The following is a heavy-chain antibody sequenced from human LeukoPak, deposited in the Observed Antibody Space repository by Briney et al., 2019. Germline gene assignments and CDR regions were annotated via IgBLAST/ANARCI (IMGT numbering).Heavy chain of an antibody. D-gene: IGHD1/OR15-1a*01. CDR3: ARDGTYGDFDY. CDR2: TRNKANSYTT. J-gene: IGHJ4*02. Sequence: GGYLRLDWAGSGFTFSDHYMDWVRQASGEGLEWLGRTRNKANSYTTEYAASVKGRFTISRDDSKNSLYLQMNSLKTEDTAVYYCARDGTYGDFDYWGQGTLVTVSS. CDR1: GFTFSDHY. V-gene: IGHV3-72*01.